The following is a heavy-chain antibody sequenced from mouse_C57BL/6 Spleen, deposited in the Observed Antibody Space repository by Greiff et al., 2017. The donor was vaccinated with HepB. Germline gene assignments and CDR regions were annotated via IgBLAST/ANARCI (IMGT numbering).Heavy chain of an antibody. D-gene: IGHD1-1*01. CDR3: ARWAYYYGSSYVGYYFDY. V-gene: IGHV1-77*01. Sequence: VQLQQSGAELVKPGASVKISCKASGYTFTDYYINWVKQRPGQGLEWIGKIGPGSGSTYYNEKFKGKATLTADKSSSTAYMQLSSLTSEDSAVYFCARWAYYYGSSYVGYYFDYWGQGTTLTVSS. CDR1: GYTFTDYY. CDR2: IGPGSGST. J-gene: IGHJ2*01.